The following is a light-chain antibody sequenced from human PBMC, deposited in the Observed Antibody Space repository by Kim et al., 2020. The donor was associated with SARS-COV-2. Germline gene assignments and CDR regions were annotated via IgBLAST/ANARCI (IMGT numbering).Light chain of an antibody. CDR2: GKN. V-gene: IGLV3-19*01. CDR3: SCRDSSGTRVI. J-gene: IGLJ2*01. Sequence: LVTTVRITCRGDRLRTYLASCDQQKLGQAPVLFNHGKNSRASGIPDRISASDSGTTAFLTLTGTQAEDEAEFYCSCRDSSGTRVIFGGGTQLTVL. CDR1: RLRTYL.